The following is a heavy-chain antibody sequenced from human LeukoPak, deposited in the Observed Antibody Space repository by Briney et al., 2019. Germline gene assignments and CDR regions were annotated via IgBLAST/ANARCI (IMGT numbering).Heavy chain of an antibody. CDR2: INWNGGST. CDR1: GFTFDDYA. J-gene: IGHJ4*02. V-gene: IGHV3-20*04. D-gene: IGHD5-24*01. CDR3: TSANYGPAY. Sequence: GGSLRLSCATSGFTFDDYAMNWVRQVPGKGLEWVSRINWNGGSTDYADSVKGRFTISKDNAKNSLYLQMNSLRAEDTAVYYCTSANYGPAYWGQGTLVTVSS.